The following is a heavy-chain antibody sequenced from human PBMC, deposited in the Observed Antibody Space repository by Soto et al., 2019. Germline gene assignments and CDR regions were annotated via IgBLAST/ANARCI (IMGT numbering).Heavy chain of an antibody. V-gene: IGHV1-69*06. J-gene: IGHJ6*02. D-gene: IGHD3-16*01. CDR2: IIPLFGTT. Sequence: SVKVSCKASGGTFSSNSINWVRQAPGQGLEWLGSIIPLFGTTDYAQNFQGRVTISADKFTNTAYMELSSLRSEDTAVYFCARAVLSSSRPSYYEYGMDVWGQGTTVTVSS. CDR1: GGTFSSNS. CDR3: ARAVLSSSRPSYYEYGMDV.